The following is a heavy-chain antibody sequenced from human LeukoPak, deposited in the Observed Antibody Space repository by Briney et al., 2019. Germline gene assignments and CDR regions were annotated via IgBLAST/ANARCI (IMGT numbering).Heavy chain of an antibody. Sequence: PGGSLRLSCAASGFSVSSNYMSWVRQTPGKGLECVSLIYSGGNTYYADSVKGRFTISRDHSKNTLYLQMNTLRAEDTAVYYCAKEEPYGSDYWGQGTLVTVSS. CDR1: GFSVSSNY. CDR2: IYSGGNT. D-gene: IGHD3-10*01. J-gene: IGHJ4*02. V-gene: IGHV3-53*01. CDR3: AKEEPYGSDY.